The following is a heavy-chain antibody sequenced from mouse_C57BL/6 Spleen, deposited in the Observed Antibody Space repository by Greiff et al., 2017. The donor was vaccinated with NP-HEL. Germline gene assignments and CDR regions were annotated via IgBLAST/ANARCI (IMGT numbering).Heavy chain of an antibody. V-gene: IGHV1-82*01. CDR2: IYPGDGDT. J-gene: IGHJ3*01. Sequence: QVQLQQSGPELVKPGASVKISCKASGYAFSSSWMNWVKQRPGKGLEWIGRIYPGDGDTNYNGKFKGKATLTADKSSSTAYMQLSSLTSEDSAVYFCARFHWDWFAYWGQGTLVTVSA. CDR3: ARFHWDWFAY. D-gene: IGHD4-1*01. CDR1: GYAFSSSW.